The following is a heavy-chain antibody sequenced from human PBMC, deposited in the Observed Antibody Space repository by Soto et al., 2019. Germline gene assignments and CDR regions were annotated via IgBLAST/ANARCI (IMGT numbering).Heavy chain of an antibody. Sequence: QVQLVESGGGVVQPGRSLRLSCAASGITFSNYAMHWVRQAPGKGLDWVAVASHDGRNKYYADSVKGRFTISRDISNNMLHLQMNSLRVEDTAVYYCAGERWSDISVYRNYNGMDVWGQGATVTVSS. D-gene: IGHD3-22*01. CDR3: AGERWSDISVYRNYNGMDV. CDR1: GITFSNYA. V-gene: IGHV3-30*01. CDR2: ASHDGRNK. J-gene: IGHJ6*02.